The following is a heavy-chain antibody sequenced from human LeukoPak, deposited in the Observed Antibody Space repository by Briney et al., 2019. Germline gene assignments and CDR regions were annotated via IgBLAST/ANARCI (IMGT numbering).Heavy chain of an antibody. CDR1: GFTFSSYA. J-gene: IGHJ4*02. CDR3: XXXRLYSSDGY. V-gene: IGHV3-23*01. CDR2: ISGSGGST. Sequence: GGSLRLSCAASGFTFSSYAMSWVRQAPGKGLGWVSAISGSGGSTYYADSVKGRFTISRDNSKNTLYLQMNSLRAEDTVVYYXXXXRLYSSDGYWGQGTLVTVSS. D-gene: IGHD6-25*01.